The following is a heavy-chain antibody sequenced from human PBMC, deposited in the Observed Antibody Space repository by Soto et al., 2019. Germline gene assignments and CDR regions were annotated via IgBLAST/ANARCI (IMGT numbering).Heavy chain of an antibody. J-gene: IGHJ4*02. Sequence: QVQLQESGPGLVKPSGTLSLTCAVSGGSISSTNWWSWVRQPPGKGLEWIGEIYHRGSTNSNPSLKSRVTMSVDKSKNQFSLILNSVTAADTAVYYCARGQWLAFDYWGQGTLVTVSS. D-gene: IGHD6-19*01. CDR2: IYHRGST. CDR3: ARGQWLAFDY. V-gene: IGHV4-4*02. CDR1: GGSISSTNW.